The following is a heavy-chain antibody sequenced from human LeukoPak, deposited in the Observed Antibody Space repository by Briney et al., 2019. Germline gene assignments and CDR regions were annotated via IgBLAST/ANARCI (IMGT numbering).Heavy chain of an antibody. J-gene: IGHJ4*02. CDR2: IYPGGSDT. D-gene: IGHD3-16*01. CDR3: ARHPAYDF. Sequence: MHGESLKISCKGSGYSFTSYSIGWVRQMPGKGLEWMGIIYPGGSDTRYSPSFQGHVTISADKSISTAYLQWSSLKASDTAMYYCARHPAYDFWGQGSLVTVSS. V-gene: IGHV5-51*01. CDR1: GYSFTSYS.